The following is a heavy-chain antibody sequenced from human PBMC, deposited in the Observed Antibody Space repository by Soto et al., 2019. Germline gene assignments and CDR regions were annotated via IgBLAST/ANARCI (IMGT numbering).Heavy chain of an antibody. Sequence: SEALSLTCSVSGADINTYSWTWIRQPAGKGLEWIGRIYTSASINYNPSLRGRVTLSVDTSTNQVSLKLASVTAADTAVYYCARDREAGYNFYYGMDVWGQGTTVTVSS. D-gene: IGHD6-19*01. CDR1: GADINTYS. CDR3: ARDREAGYNFYYGMDV. V-gene: IGHV4-4*07. CDR2: IYTSASI. J-gene: IGHJ6*02.